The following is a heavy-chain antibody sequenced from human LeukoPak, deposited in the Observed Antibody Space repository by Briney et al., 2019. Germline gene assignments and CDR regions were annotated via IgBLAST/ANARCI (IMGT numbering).Heavy chain of an antibody. CDR3: ARGGVYYDFWSGSNGVDY. D-gene: IGHD3-3*01. V-gene: IGHV4-59*08. CDR2: IHYNGIT. Sequence: PSETLSLTCTVSGSMYNHYWSWIRQPPGKGLEWIGYIHYNGITNYNPSLKSRVTMSLDTSKNQVSLKLNSVTAADTAVYYCARGGVYYDFWSGSNGVDYWGQGTLVTVSS. J-gene: IGHJ4*02. CDR1: GSMYNHY.